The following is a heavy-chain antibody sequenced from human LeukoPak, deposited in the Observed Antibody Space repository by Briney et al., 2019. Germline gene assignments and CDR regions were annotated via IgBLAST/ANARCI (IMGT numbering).Heavy chain of an antibody. CDR2: IKEDGSEK. V-gene: IGHV3-7*01. CDR3: ARFARLDY. D-gene: IGHD3-16*01. Sequence: GGSLRLSCTASEFTFSSYWMSWVRQAPGKGLEWVANIKEDGSEKYYVDSVKGRSTISRDNAKNSLYLQMNSLRAEDTAVYYCARFARLDYWGQGTLVTVSS. CDR1: EFTFSSYW. J-gene: IGHJ4*02.